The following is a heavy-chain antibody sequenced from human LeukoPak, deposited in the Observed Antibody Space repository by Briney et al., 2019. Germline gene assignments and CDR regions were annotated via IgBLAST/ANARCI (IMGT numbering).Heavy chain of an antibody. CDR3: ATPGYSSGWYWVY. CDR1: GGPISRSSYY. J-gene: IGHJ4*02. V-gene: IGHV4-39*01. D-gene: IGHD6-19*01. CDR2: IYYSGLT. Sequence: SETLSLTCNVSGGPISRSSYYWGWMRQPPGKGLEWIGSIYYSGLTYYNPSLKSRVTISVDTSKKQLSLKLTSVTAADTAVYYCATPGYSSGWYWVYWGQGNLVTVSS.